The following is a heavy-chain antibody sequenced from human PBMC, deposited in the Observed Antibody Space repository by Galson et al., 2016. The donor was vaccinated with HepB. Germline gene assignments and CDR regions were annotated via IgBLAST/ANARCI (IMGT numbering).Heavy chain of an antibody. CDR1: GFTFNSYA. Sequence: SLRLSCAGSGFTFNSYAMNWVRQAPGKGLEWISLISDNGHATYYADPVRGGFSIARDNSKNTLYLQMNSLRADDTAVYYCAKCPPGTRGSLDSWGQGTLVTVSS. CDR3: AKCPPGTRGSLDS. CDR2: ISDNGHAT. D-gene: IGHD1-14*01. J-gene: IGHJ4*02. V-gene: IGHV3-23*01.